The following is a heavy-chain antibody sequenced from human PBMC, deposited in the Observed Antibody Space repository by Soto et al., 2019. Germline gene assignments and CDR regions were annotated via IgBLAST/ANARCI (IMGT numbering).Heavy chain of an antibody. CDR1: GFTFGDYA. Sequence: GGSLRLSCTASGFTFGDYAMSWVRQAPGQGLEWVGFIRSKAYGGKTEYAASVKVRFTISRDDSKSIAYLQMNSLKTEETAVYYCTREYAEYVSIAIDAFDIWGKGTRGTVSS. V-gene: IGHV3-49*04. J-gene: IGHJ3*02. CDR3: TREYAEYVSIAIDAFDI. CDR2: IRSKAYGGKT. D-gene: IGHD2-21*01.